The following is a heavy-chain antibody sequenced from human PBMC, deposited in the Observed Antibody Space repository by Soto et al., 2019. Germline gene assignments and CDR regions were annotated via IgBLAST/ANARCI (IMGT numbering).Heavy chain of an antibody. J-gene: IGHJ4*02. D-gene: IGHD1-1*01. V-gene: IGHV1-18*01. CDR3: ARGRYGDY. CDR1: GYDFTTYG. CDR2: ISAHNGNT. Sequence: QVHLVQSGAEVKKSGASVKVSCKGSGYDFTTYGXTXXXXXPGQGLEWMAWISAHNGNTDYAQKLQGRVTVTRDTXXXXXXXXXXXLXADDTAVXYGARGRYGDYWGRGALVTVSS.